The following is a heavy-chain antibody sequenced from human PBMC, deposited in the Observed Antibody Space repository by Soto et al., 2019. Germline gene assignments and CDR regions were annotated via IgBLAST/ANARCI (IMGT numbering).Heavy chain of an antibody. V-gene: IGHV1-69*12. CDR3: ASRAGHSSSGYQPWSH. CDR2: IIPIFGTA. D-gene: IGHD6-13*01. J-gene: IGHJ4*02. Sequence: QVQLVQSGAEVKKPGSSVKVSCKASGGTLSSYAISWVRQAPGQGLEWMGGIIPIFGTANYEPKFQGRVTITADESTSTAYMELSSLRSEDTAVYYCASRAGHSSSGYQPWSHWGQGTLVTVSS. CDR1: GGTLSSYA.